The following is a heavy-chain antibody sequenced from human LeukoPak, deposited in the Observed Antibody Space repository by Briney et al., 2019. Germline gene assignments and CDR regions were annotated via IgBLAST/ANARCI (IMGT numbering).Heavy chain of an antibody. J-gene: IGHJ3*02. CDR3: ARNILFAFDI. CDR2: IYNDGST. Sequence: PGGPLRLSCAALGLTVSSSYMSWVRKAPGKGLEWGSIIYNDGSTYYADSMKGRCTISRDNSKYTLYLHVNALRAADTPIYYSARNILFAFDILGQGTMVTVSS. V-gene: IGHV3-53*01. CDR1: GLTVSSSY.